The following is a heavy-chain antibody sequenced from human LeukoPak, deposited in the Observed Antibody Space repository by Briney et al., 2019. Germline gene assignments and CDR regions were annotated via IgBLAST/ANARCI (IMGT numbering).Heavy chain of an antibody. V-gene: IGHV4-34*01. CDR1: GGSFSGYY. Sequence: SETLSLTCAVYGGSFSGYYWSWIRQPPGKGLEWIGEINHSGSTNYNPSLKSRVTISVDTSKNQFSLKLSSVTAADTAVYYCARGSGSGSYTYCFDYWGQGTLVTVSS. CDR3: ARGSGSGSYTYCFDY. J-gene: IGHJ4*02. D-gene: IGHD3-10*01. CDR2: INHSGST.